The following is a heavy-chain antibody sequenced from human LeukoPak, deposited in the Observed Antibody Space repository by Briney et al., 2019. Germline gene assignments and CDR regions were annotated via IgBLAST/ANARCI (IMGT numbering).Heavy chain of an antibody. D-gene: IGHD3-22*01. CDR1: GFTFSSYG. V-gene: IGHV3-30*02. Sequence: GGSLRLSCAASGFTFSSYGMHWVRQAPGKGLEWVAFIRYDGSNKYYADSVKGRFTISRDNSKTTLYLQMNSLRAEDTAVYHCATDQYYYASSGYWIDYWGQGTLVTVSS. J-gene: IGHJ4*02. CDR2: IRYDGSNK. CDR3: ATDQYYYASSGYWIDY.